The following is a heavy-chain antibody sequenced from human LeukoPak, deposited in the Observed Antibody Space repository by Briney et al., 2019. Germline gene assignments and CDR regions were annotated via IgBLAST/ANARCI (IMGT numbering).Heavy chain of an antibody. V-gene: IGHV3-23*01. D-gene: IGHD6-13*01. J-gene: IGHJ4*02. Sequence: QSGGSLRLSCAASGFTFSSYAMSWVRQAPGKGLEWVSAISGSGGSTYYADSVKGRFTISRDNSKNTLYLQMNSLRAEDTAVYYCAKDQKAKGYSSSWYVERGKTRNDYWGQGTLVTVSS. CDR2: ISGSGGST. CDR3: AKDQKAKGYSSSWYVERGKTRNDY. CDR1: GFTFSSYA.